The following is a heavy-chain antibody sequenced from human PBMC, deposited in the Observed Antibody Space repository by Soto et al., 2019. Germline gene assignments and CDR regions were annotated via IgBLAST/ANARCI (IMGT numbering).Heavy chain of an antibody. V-gene: IGHV3-23*01. CDR3: AKGDSGYDWGFDY. CDR2: ISGSGGRT. CDR1: GFTFSSYA. Sequence: GGSLRLSCAASGFTFSSYAMSWVRQAPGKGLEWVSAISGSGGRTYYADSVKGRFTISRDNSKNTLYLQMNSLRAEDTAVYYCAKGDSGYDWGFDYWGQGTLVTVSS. J-gene: IGHJ4*02. D-gene: IGHD5-12*01.